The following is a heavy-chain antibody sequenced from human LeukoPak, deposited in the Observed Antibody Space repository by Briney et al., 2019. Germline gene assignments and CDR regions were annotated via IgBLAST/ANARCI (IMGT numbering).Heavy chain of an antibody. CDR2: IGSRDSTI. J-gene: IGHJ3*02. D-gene: IGHD1-1*01. Sequence: PPGGSLRLSCAATGFTFSHYSMNWVRQAPGRGLEWLSYIGSRDSTIYYADSVRGRFTISRDNAQNSLYLQMNSLRAEDTAVYFCVLGAYWNDDKNAFHIWGPGTMVTVSS. CDR1: GFTFSHYS. CDR3: VLGAYWNDDKNAFHI. V-gene: IGHV3-48*01.